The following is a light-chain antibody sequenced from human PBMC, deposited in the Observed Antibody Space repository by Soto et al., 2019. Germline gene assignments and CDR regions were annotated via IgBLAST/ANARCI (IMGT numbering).Light chain of an antibody. V-gene: IGLV2-11*01. CDR1: SSDVGGYIH. CDR2: DVS. CDR3: CSFAGNYYV. Sequence: QSALTQPRSVSGSPGQSVTISCTGTSSDVGGYIHVSWYQQHPGKAPKLMIYDVSERPSGVPDRFSGSKSGNTASLTISGLQPEDEADFYCCSFAGNYYVFGTGTKVTVL. J-gene: IGLJ1*01.